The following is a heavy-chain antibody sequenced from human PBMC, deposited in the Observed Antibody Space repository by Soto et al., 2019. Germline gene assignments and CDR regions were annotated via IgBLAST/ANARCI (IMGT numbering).Heavy chain of an antibody. Sequence: PGGSLRLSCAASGFTFSSYAMSWVRQAPGKGLEWVSAISGSGGSTYYADSVKGRFTISRDNSKNTLYLQMNSLRAEDTAVYYCARDLLSGVPESGFDPWGQGTLVTVSS. D-gene: IGHD3-10*02. CDR2: ISGSGGST. J-gene: IGHJ5*02. V-gene: IGHV3-23*01. CDR3: ARDLLSGVPESGFDP. CDR1: GFTFSSYA.